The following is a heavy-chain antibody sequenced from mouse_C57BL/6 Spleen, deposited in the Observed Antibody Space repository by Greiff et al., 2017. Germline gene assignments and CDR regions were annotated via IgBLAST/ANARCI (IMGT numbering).Heavy chain of an antibody. CDR3: ARSGDYDDLYYFDY. V-gene: IGHV1-4*01. Sequence: VQLQQSGAELARPGASVKMSCKASGYTFTSYTMHWVKQRPGQGLEWIGYINPSSGYTKDNQKFKDKATLTADKSSSTAYMQLSSLTSEDSAVYYCARSGDYDDLYYFDYWGQGTTLTVSS. CDR2: INPSSGYT. CDR1: GYTFTSYT. J-gene: IGHJ2*01. D-gene: IGHD2-4*01.